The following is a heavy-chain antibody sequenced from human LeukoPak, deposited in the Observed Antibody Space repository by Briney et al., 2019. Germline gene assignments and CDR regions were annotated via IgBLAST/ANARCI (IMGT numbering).Heavy chain of an antibody. CDR3: ARDGEYFCSGGSCYSGETSTWFDP. V-gene: IGHV1-8*01. J-gene: IGHJ5*02. Sequence: GASVKVSCKASGYTFTSYDINWVRQATGQGLEWMGWMNPNSGNTGYAQKFQGRVTMTRNTSISTAYMELSSLRSEDTAVYYCARDGEYFCSGGSCYSGETSTWFDPWGQGTLVTVSS. CDR2: MNPNSGNT. D-gene: IGHD2-15*01. CDR1: GYTFTSYD.